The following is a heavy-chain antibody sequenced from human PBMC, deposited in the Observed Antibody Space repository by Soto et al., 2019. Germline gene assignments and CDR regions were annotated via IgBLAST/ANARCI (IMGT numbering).Heavy chain of an antibody. Sequence: SETLSLTCAVYCGTFSGYYWSWIRQPPGKGLEWIGEINHSGSTNYNQSLKSRVTISVDTSKNQFSLKLSSVTAADTAVYYCARAGVVITTRWFDPWGQGTLVTVSS. CDR2: INHSGST. CDR3: ARAGVVITTRWFDP. J-gene: IGHJ5*02. V-gene: IGHV4-34*01. CDR1: CGTFSGYY. D-gene: IGHD3-22*01.